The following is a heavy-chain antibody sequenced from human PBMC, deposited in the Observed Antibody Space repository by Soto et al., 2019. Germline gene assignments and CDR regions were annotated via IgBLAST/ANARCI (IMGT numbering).Heavy chain of an antibody. D-gene: IGHD2-21*01. V-gene: IGHV4-30-2*01. CDR1: GGSISSGGYS. CDR3: AIGNVVAIDY. CDR2: IYQSGST. J-gene: IGHJ4*02. Sequence: QLQLQESGSGLVKPSQTLSLTCAVSGGSISSGGYSWSWIRQPPGKGLEWIGYIYQSGSTYYNPSLKSRVTTSVDRAKNQFSLKLSSVTAADTAVYYCAIGNVVAIDYWCQGTPVTVSS.